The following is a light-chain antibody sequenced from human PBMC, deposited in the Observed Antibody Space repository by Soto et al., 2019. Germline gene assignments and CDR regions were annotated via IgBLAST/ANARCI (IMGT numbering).Light chain of an antibody. CDR1: QSVSSN. CDR2: GAS. V-gene: IGKV3-15*01. J-gene: IGKJ1*01. CDR3: QQYDNALWT. Sequence: EILLTQSPPTLSASPSERAAVXGTASQSVSSNLDWYQQKPGQAPKLLIYGASTRATGIPERFSGSGSGTDFTLTINRLEPEDFAVYYCQQYDNALWTFGQGTKVDI.